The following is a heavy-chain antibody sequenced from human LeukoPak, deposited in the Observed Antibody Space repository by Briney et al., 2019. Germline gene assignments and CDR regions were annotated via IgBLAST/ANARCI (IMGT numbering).Heavy chain of an antibody. J-gene: IGHJ4*02. CDR1: GASISTNTHY. CDR3: MRHASGEPPRY. V-gene: IGHV4-39*01. D-gene: IGHD7-27*01. Sequence: SETLSLTCIVSGASISTNTHYWGWVRQPPGKGLEWIASIHHTETPYYNPSLKSRVTISVDTPKNQFSLQFSSVIAADTAVYYCMRHASGEPPRYWGQGTLVTASS. CDR2: IHHTETP.